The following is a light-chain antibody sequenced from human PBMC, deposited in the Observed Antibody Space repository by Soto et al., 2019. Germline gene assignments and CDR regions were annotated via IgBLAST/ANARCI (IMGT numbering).Light chain of an antibody. CDR2: KAS. J-gene: IGKJ1*01. V-gene: IGKV1-5*03. CDR3: QHYNSYSEA. CDR1: QAISSW. Sequence: DIQMTYSPLTLSESVGDTVTIACRASQAISSWLAWYQQKPGKAPKLLIYKASTLKSGVPSRFSGSGSGTEFTLTISSLQPDDFATYYCQHYNSYSEAFGQGTKVDIK.